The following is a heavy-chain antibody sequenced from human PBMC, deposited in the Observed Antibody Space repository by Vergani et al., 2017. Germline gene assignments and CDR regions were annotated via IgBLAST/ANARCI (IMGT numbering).Heavy chain of an antibody. CDR3: SSEYRGSWSQWWVSEGNYWFDP. D-gene: IGHD3-10*01. Sequence: QVQLQESGPGLVKPSQTLSLTCTVSGGSISSGSYYWSWIRQPAGKGLEWIGRIYTSGSTNYNPSLKSRVTISVDTSKNQFSLKLSSVTAADTAVYYCSSEYRGSWSQWWVSEGNYWFDPWGQGTLVTVSS. V-gene: IGHV4-61*02. J-gene: IGHJ5*02. CDR1: GGSISSGSYY. CDR2: IYTSGST.